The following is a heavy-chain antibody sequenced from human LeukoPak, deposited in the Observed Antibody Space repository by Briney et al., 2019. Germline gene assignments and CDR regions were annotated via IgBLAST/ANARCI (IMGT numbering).Heavy chain of an antibody. Sequence: QPGASLRLSCAASGFTFSSYAMSWVRQAPGKGLEWVSAISGSGGSTYYTDSVKGQFTISRDNSKNTVYLQMNSLRGEEMAVYYCGSYRGNTYGYFELWGQGTLVTVSS. V-gene: IGHV3-23*01. CDR2: ISGSGGST. D-gene: IGHD5-18*01. CDR3: GSYRGNTYGYFEL. CDR1: GFTFSSYA. J-gene: IGHJ4*02.